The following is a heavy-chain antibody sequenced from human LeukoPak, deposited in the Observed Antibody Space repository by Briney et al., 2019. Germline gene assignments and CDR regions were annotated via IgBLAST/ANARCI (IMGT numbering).Heavy chain of an antibody. D-gene: IGHD3-9*01. J-gene: IGHJ4*02. V-gene: IGHV1-69*05. CDR3: ARDLDYDIFSLDY. CDR1: GGTFSSYA. CDR2: INPIFGTA. Sequence: SVKVSCKASGGTFSSYAISWVRQAPGQGLEWMGGINPIFGTANYAQKFQGRVTITTDESASTAYMELSSLRSEDTAVYYCARDLDYDIFSLDYWGQGTLVTVSS.